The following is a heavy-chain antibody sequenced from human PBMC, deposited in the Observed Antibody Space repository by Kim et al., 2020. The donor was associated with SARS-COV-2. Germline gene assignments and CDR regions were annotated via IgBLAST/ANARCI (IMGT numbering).Heavy chain of an antibody. Sequence: SETLSLTCTVAGGSISSGDYYWTWIRQPPGKGLEWLGYIYDREGFSYNPSLKSRVTISVDTSTNEFSLKLSSVTAADSAMYYCARYIYRNNCMDVWGKGTTVTVSS. CDR1: GGSISSGDYY. CDR2: IYDREGF. CDR3: ARYIYRNNCMDV. D-gene: IGHD4-4*01. V-gene: IGHV4-30-4*01. J-gene: IGHJ6*03.